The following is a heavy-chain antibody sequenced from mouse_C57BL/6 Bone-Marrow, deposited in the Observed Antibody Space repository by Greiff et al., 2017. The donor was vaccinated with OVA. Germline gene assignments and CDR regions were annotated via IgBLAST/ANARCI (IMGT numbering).Heavy chain of an antibody. V-gene: IGHV5-17*01. CDR3: VRRGALPYDDAMDY. CDR1: GFTFSDYG. Sequence: EVHLVESGGGLVKPGGSLKLSCAASGFTFSDYGMHWVRQGPEKGLEWVAYISSGSSTIYYADTVKGRFTISRDNATNTLFLQMTSLRSEDTAMYYGVRRGALPYDDAMDYWGQGTTVTVSS. J-gene: IGHJ4*01. D-gene: IGHD2-12*01. CDR2: ISSGSSTI.